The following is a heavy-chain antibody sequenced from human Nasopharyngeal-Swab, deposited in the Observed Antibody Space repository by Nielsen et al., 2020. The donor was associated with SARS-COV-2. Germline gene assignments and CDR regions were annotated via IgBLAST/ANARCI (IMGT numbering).Heavy chain of an antibody. CDR1: GGTFSRHG. CDR2: IIPIFGTA. CDR3: ARGTVDIVFTVRPYTY. D-gene: IGHD5/OR15-5a*01. Sequence: SVKVSCKASGGTFSRHGISWVRQAPGQGLEWMGGIIPIFGTANYAQKFQGRVTITADESTSTVYMELSSLRSEDTAIYYCARGTVDIVFTVRPYTYWGQGTLVTVSS. J-gene: IGHJ4*02. V-gene: IGHV1-69*13.